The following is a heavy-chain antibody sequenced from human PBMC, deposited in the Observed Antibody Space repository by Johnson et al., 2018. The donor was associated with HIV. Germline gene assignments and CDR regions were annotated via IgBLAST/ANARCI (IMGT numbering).Heavy chain of an antibody. V-gene: IGHV3-20*04. Sequence: VQLVESGGGVVRPGGSLRLSCAASGFTLNNAWMSWVRQAPGKGLEWVSGISWNSDTIGYADSVKDRFTISRDNSKNTLYLQMNSLRAEDTAVYYCGHSSSWLDAFDIWGQGTMVTVSS. CDR3: GHSSSWLDAFDI. J-gene: IGHJ3*02. CDR2: ISWNSDTI. D-gene: IGHD6-13*01. CDR1: GFTLNNAW.